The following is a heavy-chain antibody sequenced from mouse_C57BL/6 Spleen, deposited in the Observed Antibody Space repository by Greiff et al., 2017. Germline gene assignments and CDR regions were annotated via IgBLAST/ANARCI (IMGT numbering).Heavy chain of an antibody. CDR2: ISYDGSN. Sequence: DVKLQESGPGLVKPSQSLSLTCSVTGYSITSGYYWNWIRQFPGNKLEWMGYISYDGSNNYNPSLKNRISITRDTSKNQFFLKLNSVTTEDTATYYCARTYYYGSDYWGQGTTLTVSS. CDR3: ARTYYYGSDY. D-gene: IGHD1-1*01. CDR1: GYSITSGYY. V-gene: IGHV3-6*01. J-gene: IGHJ2*01.